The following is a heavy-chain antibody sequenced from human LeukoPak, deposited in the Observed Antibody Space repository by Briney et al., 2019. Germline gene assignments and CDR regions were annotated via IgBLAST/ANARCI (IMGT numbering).Heavy chain of an antibody. CDR3: AGYYYGSENYHNHPNFDY. D-gene: IGHD3-10*01. CDR1: GGSISSYY. V-gene: IGHV4-34*01. J-gene: IGHJ4*02. CDR2: INHSGST. Sequence: SETLSLTCTVSGGSISSYYWSWIRQPPGKGLEWIGEINHSGSTTYNPSLKSRVTISVDTSKNQCSLKLSSVTAADTAVYYCAGYYYGSENYHNHPNFDYWGQGTLVTVSS.